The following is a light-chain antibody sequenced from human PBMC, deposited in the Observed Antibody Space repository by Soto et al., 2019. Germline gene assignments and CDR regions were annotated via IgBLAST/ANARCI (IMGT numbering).Light chain of an antibody. CDR1: QSVSNNY. CDR2: DAS. CDR3: QQYGSSLCT. Sequence: EIVLTQSPGTLSLSPGERATLSCRASQSVSNNYLAWYQQKPGQAPRLLIYDASFRPTGIPDRFSGSGSGTEFTLTISRLEPEDFAVYYCQQYGSSLCTFGHGTKVEIK. J-gene: IGKJ2*02. V-gene: IGKV3-20*01.